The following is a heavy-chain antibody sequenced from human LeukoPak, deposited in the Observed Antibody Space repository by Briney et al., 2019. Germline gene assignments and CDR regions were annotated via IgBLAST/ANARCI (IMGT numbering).Heavy chain of an antibody. Sequence: PSETLSLTCAVYGGSFSGYSWNWIRQPPGKGLEWIGYVFYSGTFHYNSSLKSRVTISLDTSTNQFSLRLNSVTAADTAVYYCARLDYADRSDAFDLWGQGTVVTVSS. CDR3: ARLDYADRSDAFDL. CDR2: VFYSGTF. CDR1: GGSFSGYS. J-gene: IGHJ3*01. V-gene: IGHV4-59*08. D-gene: IGHD4-17*01.